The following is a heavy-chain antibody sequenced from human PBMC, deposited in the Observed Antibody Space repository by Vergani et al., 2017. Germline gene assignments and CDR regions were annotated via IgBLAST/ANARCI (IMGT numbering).Heavy chain of an antibody. CDR3: ARLGLTASRREAPVFDY. Sequence: EVQLMESGGGFVQPGGSLRLSCAASGFTFSNYWMSWVRQAPGKGLEWVANIKEDGSETFYVDSVMGRFTISRDNAKNSLYLQMNSLRAEDTAVYFCARLGLTASRREAPVFDYWGQGTLVTVSS. V-gene: IGHV3-7*01. CDR2: IKEDGSET. D-gene: IGHD6-13*01. CDR1: GFTFSNYW. J-gene: IGHJ4*02.